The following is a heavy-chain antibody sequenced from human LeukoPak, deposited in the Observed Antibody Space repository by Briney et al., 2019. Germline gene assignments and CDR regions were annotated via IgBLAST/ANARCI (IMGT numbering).Heavy chain of an antibody. CDR3: ASMVRGVIVGPNYYSYYMDV. CDR2: IYYSGST. CDR1: GGSISSHLFY. V-gene: IGHV4-39*01. D-gene: IGHD3-10*01. Sequence: PSETLSLTCTVSGGSISSHLFYWAWLRQPPGMGLEWNGSIYYSGSTYYNPSHVGRGTISVDTSQNQFSVRLTSVTAADTAVYYCASMVRGVIVGPNYYSYYMDVWGPGATVTVS. J-gene: IGHJ6*03.